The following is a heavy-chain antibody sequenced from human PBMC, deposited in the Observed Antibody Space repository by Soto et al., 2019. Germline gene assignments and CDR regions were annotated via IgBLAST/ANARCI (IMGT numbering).Heavy chain of an antibody. CDR1: GGTFSSYA. CDR2: IIPIFGTA. D-gene: IGHD4-17*01. CDR3: ARDYGDFHNWFDP. Sequence: ASVKVSCKASGGTFSSYAISWVRQAPGQGLEWMGGIIPIFGTANYAQKFQGRVTITADESTSTAYMELSSLRSEDTAVYYCARDYGDFHNWFDPWGQGTLVTVSS. V-gene: IGHV1-69*13. J-gene: IGHJ5*02.